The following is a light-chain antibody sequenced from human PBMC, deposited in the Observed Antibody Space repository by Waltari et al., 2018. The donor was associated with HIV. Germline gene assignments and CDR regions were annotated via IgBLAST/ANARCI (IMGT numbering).Light chain of an antibody. J-gene: IGLJ2*01. Sequence: QSALTQPASVSGSPGQSITVSCPGPSSDIGAYDYVSWYRQTPGTAPKLVIYEVAYPPSGISNRFSRSKSGNTASLTISGLQTEDEADYYCSSFTTSDTLLFGGGTKVTVL. V-gene: IGLV2-14*01. CDR3: SSFTTSDTLL. CDR1: SSDIGAYDY. CDR2: EVA.